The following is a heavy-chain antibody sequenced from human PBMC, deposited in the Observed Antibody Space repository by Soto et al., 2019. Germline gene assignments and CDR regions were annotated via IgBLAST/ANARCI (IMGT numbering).Heavy chain of an antibody. Sequence: QVQLVQSGAVVKKPGASVKVSCKASGYTFTSYGIGWVRQAPGQGLDWMGWINTNNGNTNSAQRLQGRVTMTADTSTRTGYMELRSLRSDDTSIYYCARDLLGSFDVWGQGTMVTISS. CDR2: INTNNGNT. J-gene: IGHJ3*01. D-gene: IGHD2-15*01. CDR1: GYTFTSYG. V-gene: IGHV1-18*01. CDR3: ARDLLGSFDV.